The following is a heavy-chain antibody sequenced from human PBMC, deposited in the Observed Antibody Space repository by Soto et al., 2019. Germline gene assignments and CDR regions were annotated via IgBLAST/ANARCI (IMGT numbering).Heavy chain of an antibody. Sequence: QPGGSLRLSCAASGFTFSSYGMHWVRQAPGKGLEWVAVISYDGSNKYYADSVKGRFTISRDNSKNTLYLQMNSLRAEDTAVYYCAKDWRSYTIFGVVSPNYYYYGMDVWGQGTTVTVSS. J-gene: IGHJ6*02. CDR3: AKDWRSYTIFGVVSPNYYYYGMDV. V-gene: IGHV3-30*18. CDR2: ISYDGSNK. D-gene: IGHD3-3*01. CDR1: GFTFSSYG.